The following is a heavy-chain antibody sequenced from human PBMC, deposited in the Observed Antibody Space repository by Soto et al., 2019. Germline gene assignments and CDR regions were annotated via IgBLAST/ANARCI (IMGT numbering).Heavy chain of an antibody. CDR3: ARNMVTFGGTPTSSEGDFGMDV. CDR2: IDPSGSHT. V-gene: IGHV5-10-1*01. CDR1: GYTCSNNW. Sequence: GEFLKVSCRGSGYTCSNNWISWVRPKPGKGLEWMAKIDPSGSHTDYSPSFQGHVSLSVDKSVSTAYLQWSSLKASDSAIYYCARNMVTFGGTPTSSEGDFGMDVWGHGTTVTVSS. D-gene: IGHD3-16*01. J-gene: IGHJ6*02.